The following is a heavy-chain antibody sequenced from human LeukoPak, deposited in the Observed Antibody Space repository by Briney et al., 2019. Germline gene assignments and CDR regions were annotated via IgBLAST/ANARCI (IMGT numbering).Heavy chain of an antibody. CDR2: INPNSGGT. V-gene: IGHV1-2*02. J-gene: IGHJ4*02. Sequence: ASVKVSCKASGYTFTGYYMHWVRQAPGQGLEWMGWINPNSGGTNYAQKFQGRVTMTRDTSISTAYTELSRLRSDDTAVYYCARPYCNVRACHDYFDYWGQGTLVTVSS. D-gene: IGHD2/OR15-2a*01. CDR3: ARPYCNVRACHDYFDY. CDR1: GYTFTGYY.